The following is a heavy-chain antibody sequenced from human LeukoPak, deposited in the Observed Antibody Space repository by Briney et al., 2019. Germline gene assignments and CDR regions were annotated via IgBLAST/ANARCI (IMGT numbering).Heavy chain of an antibody. CDR3: ASSSMVRGVTLFDY. Sequence: SETLSLTCIVSGDSISSYFWSWIRQPPGKGLEWIGYIFYSGSTNYNPSLKSRVTISIDTSKSQFSLKLSSMTAADTAVYYCASSSMVRGVTLFDYWGQGTLVTVSS. CDR2: IFYSGST. V-gene: IGHV4-59*01. CDR1: GDSISSYF. D-gene: IGHD3-10*01. J-gene: IGHJ4*02.